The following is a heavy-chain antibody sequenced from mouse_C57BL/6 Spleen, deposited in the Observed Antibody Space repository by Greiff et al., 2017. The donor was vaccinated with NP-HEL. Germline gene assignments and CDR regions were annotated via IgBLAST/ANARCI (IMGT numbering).Heavy chain of an antibody. CDR1: GYTFTSYW. Sequence: QVQLQQPGAELVRPGSSVKLSCKASGYTFTSYWMAWVKQRPGQGLEWIGNIYPSDSETHYNQKFKDKATLTVDKSSSTAYMQLSSLTSEDSAVYYCARGLRYGDYWGQGTSVTVSS. CDR2: IYPSDSET. CDR3: ARGLRYGDY. V-gene: IGHV1-61*01. J-gene: IGHJ4*01. D-gene: IGHD1-1*01.